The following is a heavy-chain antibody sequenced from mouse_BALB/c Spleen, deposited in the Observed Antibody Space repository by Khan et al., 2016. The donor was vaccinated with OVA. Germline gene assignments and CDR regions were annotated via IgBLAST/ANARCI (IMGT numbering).Heavy chain of an antibody. CDR3: ARIFYGNSYAMDY. Sequence: QVQLKESGPELVKPGASVKMSCKTSGYTFTDYDIRWVKQRTGQGLEWIGEIYPGSGSTYYNEKFKGKATLTADKSSNTAYMQLSSLTSEYSAVYFCARIFYGNSYAMDYWGQGTAVTVSA. CDR1: GYTFTDYD. D-gene: IGHD2-1*01. CDR2: IYPGSGST. J-gene: IGHJ4*01. V-gene: IGHV1-77*01.